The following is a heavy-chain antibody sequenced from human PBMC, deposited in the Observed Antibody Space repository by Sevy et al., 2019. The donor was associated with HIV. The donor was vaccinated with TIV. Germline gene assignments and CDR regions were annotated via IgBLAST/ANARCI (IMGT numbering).Heavy chain of an antibody. V-gene: IGHV4-34*01. Sequence: SETLSLTCAVYGGSFSGYYWSWIRQPPGKGLEWIEEINHSGSTNYNPSLKSRVTISVDTSKNQFSLKLSSVTAADTAVYYSARAAITMVRGVKSYYGMDVWGQGTTVTVS. CDR1: GGSFSGYY. D-gene: IGHD3-10*01. J-gene: IGHJ6*02. CDR3: ARAAITMVRGVKSYYGMDV. CDR2: INHSGST.